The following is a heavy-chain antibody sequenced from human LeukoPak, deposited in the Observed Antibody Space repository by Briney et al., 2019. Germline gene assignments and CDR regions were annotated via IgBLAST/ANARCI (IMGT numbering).Heavy chain of an antibody. J-gene: IGHJ4*02. V-gene: IGHV3-21*01. D-gene: IGHD3-22*01. Sequence: GGSLRLSCAASGFTFSTFGFNWVRQAPGKGLEWVSSISHSSIYISYADSVKGRVTISRDNARNSLYLQMNSLRAEDSAVYYCARGYYYDSSAAYWGQGTLVTVSS. CDR3: ARGYYYDSSAAY. CDR1: GFTFSTFG. CDR2: ISHSSIYI.